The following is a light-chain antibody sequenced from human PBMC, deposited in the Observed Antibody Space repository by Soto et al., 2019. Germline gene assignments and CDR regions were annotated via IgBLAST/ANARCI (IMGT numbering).Light chain of an antibody. J-gene: IGKJ5*01. V-gene: IGKV3-11*01. CDR3: QQRSNWPPIT. CDR2: DAS. Sequence: IVMTQSPATLSVSPWERATLSCSSSESVNNYLAWFQQKPGQAPRLLIYDASNRATGIPARFSGSGSGTDFTLTISSLEPEDFAVYYCQQRSNWPPITFGQGTRLEIK. CDR1: ESVNNY.